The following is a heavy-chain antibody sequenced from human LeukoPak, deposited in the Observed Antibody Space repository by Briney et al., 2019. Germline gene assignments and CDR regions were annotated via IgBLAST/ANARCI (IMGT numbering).Heavy chain of an antibody. J-gene: IGHJ6*02. V-gene: IGHV3-21*01. D-gene: IGHD1-14*01. Sequence: GGSLRLSCLASGFSFNSYTMNWVREAPGKGLEWVSTISPVSSYTWYAESVKGRFTISRDNPKNSLYLQMDSLRAEDTAVYYCVRDVSRKIGMDVWGQGTTVTVSS. CDR3: VRDVSRKIGMDV. CDR1: GFSFNSYT. CDR2: ISPVSSYT.